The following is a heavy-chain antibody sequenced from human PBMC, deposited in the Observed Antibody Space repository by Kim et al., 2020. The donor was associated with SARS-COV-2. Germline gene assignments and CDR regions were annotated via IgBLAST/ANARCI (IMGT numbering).Heavy chain of an antibody. CDR2: LYYSGST. Sequence: SETLSLTCSVSGGSISLSSYYWGWIRQPPGKGLEWIGSLYYSGSTYYNPSLKSRVTTSVDTSKNQFSLKLSSVTAADTAVYYCARGYDTSGYYRYYFDY. J-gene: IGHJ4*01. CDR3: ARGYDTSGYYRYYFDY. V-gene: IGHV4-39*07. D-gene: IGHD3-22*01. CDR1: GGSISLSSYY.